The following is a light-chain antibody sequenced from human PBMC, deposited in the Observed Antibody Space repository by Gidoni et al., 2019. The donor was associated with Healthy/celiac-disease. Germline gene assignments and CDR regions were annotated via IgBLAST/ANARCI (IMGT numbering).Light chain of an antibody. V-gene: IGKV3-20*01. Sequence: EIVLTQSPGTLSLSPGERATLACRASQSVSSSYLAGYQQKPCQAPRLLIYGASSRATGIPDRFSCSGSGTDFTLTISRLESEDFAVYYCQQYGSSPPLTFGGGTKVEIK. J-gene: IGKJ4*01. CDR1: QSVSSSY. CDR2: GAS. CDR3: QQYGSSPPLT.